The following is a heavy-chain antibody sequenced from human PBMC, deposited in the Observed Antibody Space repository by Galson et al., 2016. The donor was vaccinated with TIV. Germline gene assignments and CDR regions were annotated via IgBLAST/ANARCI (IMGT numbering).Heavy chain of an antibody. Sequence: SVKVSCKVSGNSLNELVMHWVRQAPGKGLEWMGGFDPEVFETVYPQKFQGRVTMTADTYRDTAYMELGSLRFEDTAVYFCATVSWVPALSLDNWGQGTLVTVSS. V-gene: IGHV1-24*01. CDR1: GNSLNELV. CDR3: ATVSWVPALSLDN. D-gene: IGHD1-26*01. CDR2: FDPEVFET. J-gene: IGHJ4*02.